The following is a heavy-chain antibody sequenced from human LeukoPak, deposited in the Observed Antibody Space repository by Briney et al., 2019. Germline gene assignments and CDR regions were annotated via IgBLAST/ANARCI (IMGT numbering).Heavy chain of an antibody. CDR3: ARGLIAAAGTGDY. CDR2: IIPIFGTA. D-gene: IGHD6-13*01. CDR1: GGTFSSYA. V-gene: IGHV1-69*13. Sequence: ASVKVSCKASGGTFSSYAISWVRQAPGQGLEWMGGIIPIFGTANYAQKFQGRVTITADESTSTAYMELSSLRFEDTAVYYCARGLIAAAGTGDYWGQGTLVTVSS. J-gene: IGHJ4*02.